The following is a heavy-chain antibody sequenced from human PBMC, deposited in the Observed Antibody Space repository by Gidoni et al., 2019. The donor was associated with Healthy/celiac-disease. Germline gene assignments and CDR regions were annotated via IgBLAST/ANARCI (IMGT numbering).Heavy chain of an antibody. D-gene: IGHD2-2*01. Sequence: EVQLVESGGGLVQPGRSLKLSCAAPGFTFSRSAMHWVRQASGKGLEWVGRIRSKANSYATAYAASVKGRFTISRDDSNNTASLQMNSLQTEDTAVYYCTTSCSSTSCYDDYWGQGTLVTVSS. J-gene: IGHJ4*02. CDR2: IRSKANSYAT. CDR1: GFTFSRSA. V-gene: IGHV3-73*01. CDR3: TTSCSSTSCYDDY.